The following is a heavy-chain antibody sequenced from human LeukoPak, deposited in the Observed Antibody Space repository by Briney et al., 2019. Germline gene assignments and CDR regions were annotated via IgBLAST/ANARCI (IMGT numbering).Heavy chain of an antibody. CDR2: IKPSGGNT. D-gene: IGHD4-17*01. V-gene: IGHV1-46*01. CDR1: GYTFTRYS. J-gene: IGHJ5*02. CDR3: AREVTVTTSQYNWFDP. Sequence: ASVNVSCKASGYTFTRYSVHWVRQVPGQGLEWMGMIKPSGGNTRYAQKFQGRVTMTRDTSTSTVYMELSSLRSEDTAVYYCAREVTVTTSQYNWFDPWGREPRSPSPQ.